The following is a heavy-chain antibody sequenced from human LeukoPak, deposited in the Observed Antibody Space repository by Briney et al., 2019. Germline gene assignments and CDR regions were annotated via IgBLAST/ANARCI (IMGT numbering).Heavy chain of an antibody. D-gene: IGHD3-10*01. J-gene: IGHJ6*02. Sequence: GGSLTLSCSASRFTFSSYAMHWLPQAPGKGLEWVAVISYDGSNQYYADSVKGRFTISRDNSKNTLYLQMNSLRAEDTAVYYCARGEGFGESYYYYGMDVWGQGTTVTVSS. CDR3: ARGEGFGESYYYYGMDV. CDR2: ISYDGSNQ. CDR1: RFTFSSYA. V-gene: IGHV3-30-3*01.